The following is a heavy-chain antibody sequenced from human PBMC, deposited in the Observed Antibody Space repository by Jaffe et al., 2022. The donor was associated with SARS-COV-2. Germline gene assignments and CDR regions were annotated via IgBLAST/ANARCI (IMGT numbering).Heavy chain of an antibody. CDR2: ISDDGNGK. V-gene: IGHV3-30*04. Sequence: QGHLMESGGGVVQPRRSLRLSCVASGFTFRSYGIHWVRQAPGKGPEWVAFISDDGNGKSYADSVKGRFSTSRDNSRNTVYLQMDFLRVEDTALYFCARDRLAWHMDVWGKGTTVTVSS. CDR3: ARDRLAWHMDV. CDR1: GFTFRSYG. J-gene: IGHJ6*03.